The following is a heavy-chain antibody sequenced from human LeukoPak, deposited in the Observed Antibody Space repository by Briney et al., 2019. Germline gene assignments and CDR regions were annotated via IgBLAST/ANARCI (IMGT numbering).Heavy chain of an antibody. CDR1: GFTFSSYS. D-gene: IGHD3-3*01. V-gene: IGHV3-48*04. J-gene: IGHJ6*03. Sequence: GGPLRLSCAASGFTFSSYSMNWVRQAPGKGLEWVSYISSSSSTIYYADSVKGRFTISRDNAKNSLYLQMNSLRAEDTAVYYCARDLGGLNYDFWSGYSYPEYYMDVWGKGTTVTVSS. CDR3: ARDLGGLNYDFWSGYSYPEYYMDV. CDR2: ISSSSSTI.